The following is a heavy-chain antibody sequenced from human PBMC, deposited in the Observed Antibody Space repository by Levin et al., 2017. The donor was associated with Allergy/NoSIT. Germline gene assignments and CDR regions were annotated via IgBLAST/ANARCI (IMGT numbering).Heavy chain of an antibody. J-gene: IGHJ6*03. Sequence: GGSLRLSCAASGFSFSIYVMNWVRQPPGKGLEWVASISTGSNNIWYADSVKGRFTISRDNAENSLYLQMSSLIAGDTAVYYCARNYYYMDVWGNGTAVTVS. CDR2: ISTGSNNI. V-gene: IGHV3-21*01. CDR3: ARNYYYMDV. CDR1: GFSFSIYV.